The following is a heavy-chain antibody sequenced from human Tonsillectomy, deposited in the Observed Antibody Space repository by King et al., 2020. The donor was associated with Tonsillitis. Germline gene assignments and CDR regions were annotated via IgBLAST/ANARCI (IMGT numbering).Heavy chain of an antibody. V-gene: IGHV3-23*04. Sequence: VQLVESGGGLVQPGGSLRLSCASSVFTFISYAMSCVRQAPGKGLECVSAISGSGGSTYYADSVKGRVTISRDNSKNTLYLQMNSLRAEDTAVYYCAKDIWFGDGNGAFDIWGQGTMVTVSS. D-gene: IGHD3-10*01. J-gene: IGHJ3*02. CDR2: ISGSGGST. CDR3: AKDIWFGDGNGAFDI. CDR1: VFTFISYA.